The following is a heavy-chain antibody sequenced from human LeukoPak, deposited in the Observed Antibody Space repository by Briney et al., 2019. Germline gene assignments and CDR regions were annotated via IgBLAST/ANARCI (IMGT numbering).Heavy chain of an antibody. CDR1: GYTFTSYA. V-gene: IGHV1-3*01. D-gene: IGHD3-10*01. Sequence: GASVKVSCKASGYTFTSYAMHWVRQAPGQRLEWMGWINAGNGNTKYSQKFQGRVTITRDTSASTAYMELSSLRSEDTAVYYCARDLRLWFGELHPLDYWGQGTLVTVSS. CDR2: INAGNGNT. J-gene: IGHJ4*02. CDR3: ARDLRLWFGELHPLDY.